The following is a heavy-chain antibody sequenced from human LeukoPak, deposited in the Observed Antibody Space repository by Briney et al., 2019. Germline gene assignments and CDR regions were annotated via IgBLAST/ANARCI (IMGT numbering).Heavy chain of an antibody. CDR2: ISGSGVST. V-gene: IGHV3-23*01. CDR1: GFTFSRYA. D-gene: IGHD3-22*01. J-gene: IGHJ4*02. CDR3: AKEDDSGGFDY. Sequence: GGSLRLSCAASGFTFSRYAMSCVRQAPGKGLEWVSAISGSGVSTYYADSLKGRFTISRDNSKNTLYLQMNSLRAEDTAVYYCAKEDDSGGFDYWGQETLVTVSS.